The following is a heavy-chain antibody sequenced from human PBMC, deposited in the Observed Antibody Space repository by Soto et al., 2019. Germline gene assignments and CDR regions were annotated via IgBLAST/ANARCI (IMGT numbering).Heavy chain of an antibody. CDR2: IIPIFGTA. D-gene: IGHD6-6*01. CDR1: GGTFSSYA. CDR3: ARVDSSSSLYYYYGMDV. J-gene: IGHJ6*02. Sequence: SVKVSCKSSGGTFSSYAISWVRQAPGQGLEWMGGIIPIFGTANYAQKFQGRVTITADESTSTAYMELSSLRSEDTAVYYCARVDSSSSLYYYYGMDVWGQGTTGTVSS. V-gene: IGHV1-69*13.